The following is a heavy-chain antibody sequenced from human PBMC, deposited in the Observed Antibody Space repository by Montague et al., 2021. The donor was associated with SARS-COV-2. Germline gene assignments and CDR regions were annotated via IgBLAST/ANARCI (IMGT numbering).Heavy chain of an antibody. CDR2: VSSIYGST. J-gene: IGHJ4*02. Sequence: SLRLSCAASGFTFSTYAMSWVRQAPGKGLEWVSTVSSIYGSTFYADSVKGRFTVSRDNSKNTLYLQMNSLRAEDTAVYYCAKDLEQWLVGRDYFDYWGQGTLVTVSS. CDR1: GFTFSTYA. CDR3: AKDLEQWLVGRDYFDY. D-gene: IGHD6-19*01. V-gene: IGHV3-23*01.